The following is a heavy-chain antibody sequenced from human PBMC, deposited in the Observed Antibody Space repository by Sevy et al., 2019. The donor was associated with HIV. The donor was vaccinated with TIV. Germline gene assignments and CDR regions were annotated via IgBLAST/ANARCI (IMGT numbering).Heavy chain of an antibody. J-gene: IGHJ4*02. CDR1: GGTFSSYA. CDR2: TIPIFGTA. V-gene: IGHV1-69*13. D-gene: IGHD6-13*01. Sequence: ASVKVSCKASGGTFSSYAISWVRQAPGQGLEWMGGTIPIFGTANYAQKFQGRVTITADESTSTAYMELSSLRSEDTAVYYCARDHSSSRSFDYWGQGTLVTVSS. CDR3: ARDHSSSRSFDY.